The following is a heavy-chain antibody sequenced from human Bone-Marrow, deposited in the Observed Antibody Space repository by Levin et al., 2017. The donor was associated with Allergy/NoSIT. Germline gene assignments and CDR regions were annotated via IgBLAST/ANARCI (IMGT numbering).Heavy chain of an antibody. CDR3: STVRYCSSGVCYARYYYYYGMDV. Sequence: LSLTCAVSGFTLNNAWINWVRPAPGKGLEWVGRFKGKTDGGTTDYAAPVKGRFTISRDDSKNMLYLQMNSLKTEDTAVYYCSTVRYCSSGVCYARYYYYYGMDVWGQGTTVTVSS. CDR1: GFTLNNAW. V-gene: IGHV3-15*07. J-gene: IGHJ6*02. CDR2: FKGKTDGGTT. D-gene: IGHD2-21*02.